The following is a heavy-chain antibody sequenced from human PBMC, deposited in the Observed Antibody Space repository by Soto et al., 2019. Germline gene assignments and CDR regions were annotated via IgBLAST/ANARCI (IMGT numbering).Heavy chain of an antibody. CDR1: RDSVSSNSAA. D-gene: IGHD3-10*01. CDR2: TYYRSKRYN. J-gene: IGHJ6*03. V-gene: IGHV6-1*01. CDR3: VGTMVRGELDYYYMDV. Sequence: PSQTLSLTCAISRDSVSSNSAAWNWIRQSPSRGLEWLGRTYYRSKRYNDYAVSVKSRITINPDTSKNQFSLQLNSVTPEDTAVYYCVGTMVRGELDYYYMDVWGKGTTVTVSS.